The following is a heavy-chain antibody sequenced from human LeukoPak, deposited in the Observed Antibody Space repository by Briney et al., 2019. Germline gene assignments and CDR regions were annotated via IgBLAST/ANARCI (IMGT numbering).Heavy chain of an antibody. J-gene: IGHJ4*02. CDR1: GFTFSSYW. D-gene: IGHD3-22*01. CDR3: ARSVYDSGGYYRVLDY. Sequence: PGGSLRLSCAASGFTFSSYWMHWVRQAPGKGLVWVSRIDSDGSTTSYADSVKGRFTISRDNAKNTLYLQMNSLRAEDTAVYYCARSVYDSGGYYRVLDYWGQGTLATVSS. V-gene: IGHV3-74*01. CDR2: IDSDGSTT.